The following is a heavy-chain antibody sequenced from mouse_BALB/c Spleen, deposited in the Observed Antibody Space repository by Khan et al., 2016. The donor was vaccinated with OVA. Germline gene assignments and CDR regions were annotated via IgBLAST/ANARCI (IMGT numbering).Heavy chain of an antibody. Sequence: QVQLQQPGAELARPGASVKLSCKASGYTFTDYYINWVKQRTGQGLEWIGEISPGSGDTYYNEKFKGKATLTTDKSSTTAYMQLSSLTSEASAAYFCARRNYFGYTCAYWGQGTLVTVSA. V-gene: IGHV1-77*01. CDR3: ARRNYFGYTCAY. CDR1: GYTFTDYY. CDR2: ISPGSGDT. D-gene: IGHD1-2*01. J-gene: IGHJ3*01.